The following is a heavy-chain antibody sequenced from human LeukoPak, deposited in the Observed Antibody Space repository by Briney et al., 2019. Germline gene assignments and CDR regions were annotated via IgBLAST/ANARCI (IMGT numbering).Heavy chain of an antibody. Sequence: PSETLSFTCTVSCGSISSGRYYWNWIRRPPGKGLEWVGSIYYSGSTYYNPSLKSRVTISVDTSKNQFSLKLSSVTAADTAVYYCARHLGGELRNSDYWGQGTLVTVSS. CDR1: CGSISSGRYY. CDR3: ARHLGGELRNSDY. CDR2: IYYSGST. D-gene: IGHD1-26*01. V-gene: IGHV4-39*01. J-gene: IGHJ4*02.